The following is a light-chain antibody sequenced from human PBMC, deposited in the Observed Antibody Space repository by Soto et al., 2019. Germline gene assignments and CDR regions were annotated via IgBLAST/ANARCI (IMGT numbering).Light chain of an antibody. CDR3: QQYFSYPRT. Sequence: DIQMTQSPSSLSASVGDRVTIACRASQAIDNFLAWYQQKPGRAPKPLIYAAATLQGGVPSRFSGSGSGTDFTLSISSLQPEDFATYYCQQYFSYPRTFGPGTRV. V-gene: IGKV1-16*01. CDR1: QAIDNF. CDR2: AAA. J-gene: IGKJ3*01.